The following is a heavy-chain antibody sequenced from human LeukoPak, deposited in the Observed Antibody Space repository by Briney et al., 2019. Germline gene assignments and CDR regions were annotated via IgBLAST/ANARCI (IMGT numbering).Heavy chain of an antibody. CDR2: ISSSGSSI. CDR1: GFFFSTHG. D-gene: IGHD1-26*01. J-gene: IGHJ4*02. CDR3: ASLDRGSYYSFDY. V-gene: IGHV3-48*04. Sequence: GGSLRLSCAASGFFFSTHGMNWVRQAPGKGLEWVSYISSSGSSIYYADSVKGRFTISRDSAKNSLYLQMNSLRAEDTAVYYCASLDRGSYYSFDYWGQGTLVTVSS.